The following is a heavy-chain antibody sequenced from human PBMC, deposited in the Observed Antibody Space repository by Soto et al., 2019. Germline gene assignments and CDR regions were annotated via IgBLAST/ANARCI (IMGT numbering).Heavy chain of an antibody. CDR3: AKNQERELPRVIDF. CDR2: MSGSSSTT. CDR1: GLTFSNYA. Sequence: GGSLRLSCATSGLTFSNYAMSWVRQAPGGGLEWVSSMSGSSSTTYYADSVRGRFTISRDRSKNTLYLQMSSLRAEDTALYYCAKNQERELPRVIDFWGQGTLVTVSS. J-gene: IGHJ4*02. D-gene: IGHD1-7*01. V-gene: IGHV3-23*01.